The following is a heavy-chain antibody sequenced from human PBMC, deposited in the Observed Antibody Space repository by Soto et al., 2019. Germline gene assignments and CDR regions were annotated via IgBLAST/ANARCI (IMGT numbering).Heavy chain of an antibody. J-gene: IGHJ4*02. V-gene: IGHV1-8*01. Sequence: QVQLVQSGAEVKKPGASVKVSCKASGYTFTSYDINWVRQATGQGLEWMGWMNPNSGNTGYAQKFQGRVTMTRNTSISTAYMELSSLRSEDTAVYYCARGLHDFCSGYSDYFDYWGQGTLVTVSS. CDR1: GYTFTSYD. CDR2: MNPNSGNT. CDR3: ARGLHDFCSGYSDYFDY. D-gene: IGHD3-3*01.